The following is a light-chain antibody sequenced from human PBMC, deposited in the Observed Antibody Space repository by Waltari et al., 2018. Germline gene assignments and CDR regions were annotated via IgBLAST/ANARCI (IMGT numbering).Light chain of an antibody. CDR2: KAS. CDR3: QQYYTYPYT. Sequence: DIQMTQSPSTLSASVGDNVTITCRASQSISNWLAWYQQKPGKAPKLLIYKASSLESGVPLRFSGSGSGTEFTLSISTLQPDDFATYLCQQYYTYPYTFGQGTKLEIK. V-gene: IGKV1-5*03. J-gene: IGKJ2*01. CDR1: QSISNW.